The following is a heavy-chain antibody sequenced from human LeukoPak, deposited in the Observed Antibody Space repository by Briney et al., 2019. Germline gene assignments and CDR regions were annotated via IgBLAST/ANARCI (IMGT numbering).Heavy chain of an antibody. Sequence: ASVKVSCKASGYTFTAYYMHWVRLAPGQGLEWMGWINPNTGDTNYAQNFQGRVTMNRDTSISTAYMELSSLRSDDTAVYYCARSADGYTCGHFDFWGQGTLVTVSS. CDR2: INPNTGDT. D-gene: IGHD5-18*01. CDR3: ARSADGYTCGHFDF. V-gene: IGHV1-2*02. J-gene: IGHJ4*02. CDR1: GYTFTAYY.